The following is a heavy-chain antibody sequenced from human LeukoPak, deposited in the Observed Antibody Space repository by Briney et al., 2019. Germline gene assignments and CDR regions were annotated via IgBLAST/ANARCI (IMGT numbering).Heavy chain of an antibody. CDR2: ISSSSSYI. Sequence: PGGSLRLSCAASGFTFSSYSMNWVRQAPGKGLEWVSSISSSSSYIYYADSVKGRFTISRDNAKNSLYLQMNSLRAEDTAVYYCARARGIVVVPAAMTLGYWGQGTLVTVSS. CDR1: GFTFSSYS. D-gene: IGHD2-2*01. J-gene: IGHJ4*02. V-gene: IGHV3-21*01. CDR3: ARARGIVVVPAAMTLGY.